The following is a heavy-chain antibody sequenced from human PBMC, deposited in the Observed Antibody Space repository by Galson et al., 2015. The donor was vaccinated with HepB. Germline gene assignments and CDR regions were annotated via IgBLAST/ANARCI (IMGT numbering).Heavy chain of an antibody. CDR1: GVSISTYY. CDR3: ASHPDYGDY. CDR2: IYSDGTT. Sequence: ETLSLTCTVSGVSISTYYWSWFRQSPGKRMEWLGYIYSDGTTTYSPSLKSRISISVDTAKRRLSLTVRSVTAADTAVYSCASHPDYGDYWGQGTLVTVSS. J-gene: IGHJ4*01. V-gene: IGHV4-4*09.